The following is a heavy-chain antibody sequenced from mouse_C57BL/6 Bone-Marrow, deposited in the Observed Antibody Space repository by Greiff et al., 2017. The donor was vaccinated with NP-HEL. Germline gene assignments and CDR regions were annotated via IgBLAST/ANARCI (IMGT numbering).Heavy chain of an antibody. CDR1: GFTFSSYA. Sequence: EVMLVESGGGLVKPGGSLKLSCAASGFTFSSYAMSWVRQTPEKRLEWVATISDGGSYTYYPDNVKGRFTISRDNAKNNLYLQMSQLKSEDTAMYCGARGGYMCRGAWFSYWGQGALVTVSA. V-gene: IGHV5-4*03. CDR2: ISDGGSYT. J-gene: IGHJ3*01. CDR3: ARGGYMCRGAWFSY. D-gene: IGHD1-2*01.